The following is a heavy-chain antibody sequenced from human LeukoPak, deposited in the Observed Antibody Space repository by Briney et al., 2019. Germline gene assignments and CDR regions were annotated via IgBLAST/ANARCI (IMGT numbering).Heavy chain of an antibody. D-gene: IGHD1-26*01. Sequence: GGSLRLSCAASGFTFDDYAMHWVRQAPGKGLEWVSGISWNSGSIGYADSVKGRFTISRDNAKNSLYLQMNSLRAEDTAVYYCASSSGSPEDYWGQGTLVTVSS. V-gene: IGHV3-9*01. CDR2: ISWNSGSI. CDR3: ASSSGSPEDY. J-gene: IGHJ4*02. CDR1: GFTFDDYA.